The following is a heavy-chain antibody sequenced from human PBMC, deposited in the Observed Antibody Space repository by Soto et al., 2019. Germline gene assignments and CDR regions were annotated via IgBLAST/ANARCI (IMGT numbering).Heavy chain of an antibody. V-gene: IGHV1-18*01. CDR2: ISAYNGNT. J-gene: IGHJ4*02. CDR1: GYTFTSYG. CDR3: ARNPRVGSDYDSSGHNPGASAIDY. D-gene: IGHD3-22*01. Sequence: ASVKVSCKASGYTFTSYGISWVRQAPGQGLEWMGWISAYNGNTNYAQKLQGRVTMTTDTSTSTAYMELRSLRSDDTAVYYCARNPRVGSDYDSSGHNPGASAIDYWGQGTLVTVSS.